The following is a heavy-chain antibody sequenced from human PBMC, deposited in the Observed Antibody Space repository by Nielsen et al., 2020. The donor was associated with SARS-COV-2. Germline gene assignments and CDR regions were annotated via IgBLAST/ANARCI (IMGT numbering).Heavy chain of an antibody. Sequence: ASVKVSCKASGYTFTTYGLNWVRLAPGQGPEWMGRISTHNGDTKYAQKFQGRVTMTTDTSTSTAYMDLRSLTSDDTAIYYCTRDLLGGAARDRFDYWGQGTLITVSS. CDR2: ISTHNGDT. D-gene: IGHD3-16*01. CDR3: TRDLLGGAARDRFDY. CDR1: GYTFTTYG. V-gene: IGHV1-18*04. J-gene: IGHJ4*02.